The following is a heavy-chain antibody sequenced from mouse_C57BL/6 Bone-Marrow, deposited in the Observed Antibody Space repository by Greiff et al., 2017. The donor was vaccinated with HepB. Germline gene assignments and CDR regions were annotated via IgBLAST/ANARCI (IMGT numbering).Heavy chain of an antibody. CDR2: IWSGGST. V-gene: IGHV2-2*01. D-gene: IGHD1-1*01. Sequence: VQLQESGPGLVQPSQSLSITCTVSGFSLTSYGVHWVRQSPGKGLEWLGVIWSGGSTDYNAAFISRLSISKDNSKSQVFFKMNSLQADDTAIYYCARTTVVALYYAMDYWGQGTSVTVSS. J-gene: IGHJ4*01. CDR1: GFSLTSYG. CDR3: ARTTVVALYYAMDY.